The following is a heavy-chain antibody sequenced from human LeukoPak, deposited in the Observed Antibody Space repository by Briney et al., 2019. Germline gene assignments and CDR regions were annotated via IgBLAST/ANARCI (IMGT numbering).Heavy chain of an antibody. Sequence: GGSLRLSCATSGFTFSSYSMNWVRQAPGKGLEWVSHISSNSGTIYYADSVKGRFTISRDNAENSLYLQMNSLRAEDTAVYYCARSNGKSFDYWGQGTLVTVSS. CDR2: ISSNSGTI. J-gene: IGHJ4*02. CDR1: GFTFSSYS. D-gene: IGHD2-8*01. CDR3: ARSNGKSFDY. V-gene: IGHV3-48*01.